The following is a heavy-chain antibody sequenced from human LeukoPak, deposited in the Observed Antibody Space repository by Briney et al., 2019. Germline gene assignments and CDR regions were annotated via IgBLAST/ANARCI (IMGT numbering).Heavy chain of an antibody. CDR1: GGSISSYC. CDR2: IYTSGST. D-gene: IGHD6-19*01. CDR3: ARAHSSGRYYYYGMDV. V-gene: IGHV4-4*07. Sequence: SETLSLTCTVSGGSISSYCWSWIRQPAGKGLEWIGRIYTSGSTNYNPSLKSRVTMSVDTSKNQFSLKLSSVTAADTVVYYCARAHSSGRYYYYGMDVWGQGTTVTVSS. J-gene: IGHJ6*02.